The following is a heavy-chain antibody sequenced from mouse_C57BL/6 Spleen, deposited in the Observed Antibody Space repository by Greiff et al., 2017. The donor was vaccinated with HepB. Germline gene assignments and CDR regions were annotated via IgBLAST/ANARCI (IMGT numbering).Heavy chain of an antibody. J-gene: IGHJ4*01. Sequence: EVKLQESGPELVKPGASVKMSCKASGYTFTDYNMHWVKQSHGKSLEWIGYINPNNGGTSYNQKFKGKATLTVNKSSSTAYMELRSLTSEESAVYYCARWPWLLRDGDYWGQGTSVTVSS. V-gene: IGHV1-22*01. D-gene: IGHD2-3*01. CDR3: ARWPWLLRDGDY. CDR1: GYTFTDYN. CDR2: INPNNGGT.